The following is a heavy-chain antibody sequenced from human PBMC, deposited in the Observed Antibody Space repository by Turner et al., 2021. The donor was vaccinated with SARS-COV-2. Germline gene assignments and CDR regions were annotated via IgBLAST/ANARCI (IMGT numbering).Heavy chain of an antibody. CDR2: IYSGGST. D-gene: IGHD1-1*01. J-gene: IGHJ6*02. V-gene: IGHV3-53*01. CDR1: GFTVSSNY. CDR3: ARDGAWKPEGMDV. Sequence: EVQLVESGGGLIQPGGSLRLSCAASGFTVSSNYMSWVRQDAGKGLEGVSVIYSGGSTYYADSVKGRFTISRDNSKNTLYLQMNSLRAEDTAVYYCARDGAWKPEGMDVWGQGTTVTVSS.